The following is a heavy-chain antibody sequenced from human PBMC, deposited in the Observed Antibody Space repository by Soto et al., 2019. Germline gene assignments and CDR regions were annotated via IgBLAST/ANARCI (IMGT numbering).Heavy chain of an antibody. CDR2: IKQGGNEK. CDR1: GFMFSTYL. J-gene: IGHJ6*02. CDR3: VGALTYEVPYYYYGMDV. D-gene: IGHD3-16*01. Sequence: GGSLRLSCEASGFMFSTYLMSWVRQAPGKGLEWVANIKQGGNEKFYVDSVKGRFTISRDNAKKSLFLQMNSLRPEDTAVYYCVGALTYEVPYYYYGMDVWGQGTTVTVS. V-gene: IGHV3-7*01.